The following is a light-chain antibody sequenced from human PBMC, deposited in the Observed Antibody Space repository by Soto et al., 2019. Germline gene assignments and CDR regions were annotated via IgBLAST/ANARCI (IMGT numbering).Light chain of an antibody. Sequence: QSVLTQPASVSGSPGQSVTISCTGTSSDVGGYDYVSWYQQLPGKAPKLLIYDVNNRPSVVAHRFSGSKSGNTASLTISGRQAEDEADYYCSSYTGSSTFVFGTGTKVTVL. CDR3: SSYTGSSTFV. CDR2: DVN. V-gene: IGLV2-14*01. J-gene: IGLJ1*01. CDR1: SSDVGGYDY.